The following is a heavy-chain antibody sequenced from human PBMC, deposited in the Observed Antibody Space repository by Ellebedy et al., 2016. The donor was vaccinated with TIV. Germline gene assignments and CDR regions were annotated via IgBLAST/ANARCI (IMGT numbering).Heavy chain of an antibody. V-gene: IGHV4-4*02. CDR2: MYHFGTT. J-gene: IGHJ4*02. CDR1: GASVSSANW. Sequence: MPSETLSLTCTVSGASVSSANWWNWIRQSPGTGLEWLGEMYHFGTTNYNPSLMGRVTLSVDKSNNQFSLKLSSVTAADTAVYYCARADVRGAKFYFDLWGQGTLVTASS. D-gene: IGHD3-10*01. CDR3: ARADVRGAKFYFDL.